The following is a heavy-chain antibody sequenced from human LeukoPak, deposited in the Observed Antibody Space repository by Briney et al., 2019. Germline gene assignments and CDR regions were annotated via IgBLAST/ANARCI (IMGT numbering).Heavy chain of an antibody. CDR1: GFTFSSYW. CDR2: ISGSGGST. D-gene: IGHD3-22*01. V-gene: IGHV3-23*01. Sequence: PGGSLRLSCAASGFTFSSYWMRWVRQAPGKGLEWVSAISGSGGSTYYADSVKGRFTISRDNSKNTLYLQMNSLRAEDTAVYYCAKERLITMIVVVPSGFDYWGQGTLVTVSS. CDR3: AKERLITMIVVVPSGFDY. J-gene: IGHJ4*02.